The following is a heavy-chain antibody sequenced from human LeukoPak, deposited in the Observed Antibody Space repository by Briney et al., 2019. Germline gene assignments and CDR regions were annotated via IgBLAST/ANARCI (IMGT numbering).Heavy chain of an antibody. CDR3: ASPRDSSGWSRAFDI. CDR2: INAGNGNT. Sequence: ASVTVSCKASGYTFTSYAMHWVRQAPGQRLEWMGWINAGNGNTKYSQKFQGRVTITRDTSASTAYMELSSLRSEDTAVYYCASPRDSSGWSRAFDIWGQGTMVTVSS. CDR1: GYTFTSYA. D-gene: IGHD6-19*01. V-gene: IGHV1-3*01. J-gene: IGHJ3*02.